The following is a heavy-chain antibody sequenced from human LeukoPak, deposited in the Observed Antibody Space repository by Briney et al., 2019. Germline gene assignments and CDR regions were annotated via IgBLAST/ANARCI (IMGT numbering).Heavy chain of an antibody. D-gene: IGHD5-24*01. V-gene: IGHV3-74*01. CDR2: INSDGSST. CDR3: ARGGRWLQSLLDY. Sequence: GGSLRLSCAASGFTFSSYWMHWVRQAPGKELVWVSRINSDGSSTSYADSVKGRFTISRDNAKNTLYLQMNSLRAEDTAVYYCARGGRWLQSLLDYWGQGTLVTVSS. J-gene: IGHJ4*02. CDR1: GFTFSSYW.